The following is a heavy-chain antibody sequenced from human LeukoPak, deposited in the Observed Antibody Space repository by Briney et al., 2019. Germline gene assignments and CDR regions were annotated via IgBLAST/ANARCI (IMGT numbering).Heavy chain of an antibody. CDR1: GYTFTSYG. CDR3: ARAPADFDWLFAFYY. D-gene: IGHD3-9*01. CDR2: ISAYNGNT. Sequence: RASVKVSCKASGYTFTSYGISWVRQAPGQGLEWMGWISAYNGNTNYAQKLQGRVTVTTDTSTSTAYMELRSLRSDDTVVYYCARAPADFDWLFAFYYWGQGTLVTVSS. V-gene: IGHV1-18*01. J-gene: IGHJ4*02.